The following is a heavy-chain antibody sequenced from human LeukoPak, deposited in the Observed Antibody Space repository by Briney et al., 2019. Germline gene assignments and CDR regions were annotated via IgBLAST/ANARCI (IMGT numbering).Heavy chain of an antibody. J-gene: IGHJ4*02. CDR1: GGTFSSYA. CDR2: IIPIFGTA. Sequence: GSSVKVSCKASGGTFSSYAISWVRQAPGQGLEWMGGIIPIFGTANYAQKFQGRVTITADESTSTAYMELSSLRSEDTAVYYCASNDIVVVPAAPAKPFVYWGQGTLVTVSS. V-gene: IGHV1-69*01. CDR3: ASNDIVVVPAAPAKPFVY. D-gene: IGHD2-2*01.